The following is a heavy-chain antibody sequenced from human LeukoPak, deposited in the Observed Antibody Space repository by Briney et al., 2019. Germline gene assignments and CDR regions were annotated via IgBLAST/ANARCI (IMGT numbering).Heavy chain of an antibody. J-gene: IGHJ4*02. D-gene: IGHD1-26*01. CDR3: AKDLGMGATKTDY. CDR1: GFTFSNYG. CDR2: ISYHGSDI. Sequence: PGGSLRLSCAASGFTFSNYGMHWVRQAPGKGLEWVAVISYHGSDINYSDSVKGRFTISRDNSKNTLYLQMNSLRAEDTAVYYCAKDLGMGATKTDYWGQGTLVTVSS. V-gene: IGHV3-30*18.